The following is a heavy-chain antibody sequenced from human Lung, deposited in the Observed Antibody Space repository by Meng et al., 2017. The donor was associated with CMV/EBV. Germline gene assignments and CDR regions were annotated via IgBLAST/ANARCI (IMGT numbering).Heavy chain of an antibody. CDR3: ARGYHLLYYFDY. J-gene: IGHJ4*02. D-gene: IGHD2-2*02. CDR1: GDSISSDSYY. CDR2: IYSSGRT. V-gene: IGHV4-61*02. Sequence: VQLQESGPGLVKPSQTLSLSCTVSGDSISSDSYYWTWIRQPAGKGLEWIGRIYSSGRTNYDPSLRSRVSISVDTSKNQFSLKLKSVTAADAAIYYCARGYHLLYYFDYWGQGTLVTVSS.